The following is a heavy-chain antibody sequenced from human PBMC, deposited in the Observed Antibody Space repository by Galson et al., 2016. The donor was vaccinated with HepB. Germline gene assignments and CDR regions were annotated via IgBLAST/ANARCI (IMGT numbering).Heavy chain of an antibody. D-gene: IGHD3-16*01. J-gene: IGHJ4*02. CDR3: ARDASWGRYDY. V-gene: IGHV3-74*01. Sequence: SLRLSCAASGFTFSTHWMHWVRQAPGKGLVCVSRISEDGRATNYADSVKGRFSTSRDNAKNSAYLEMNNLRAGDTAVYYCARDASWGRYDYWGQGTLVTVSS. CDR2: ISEDGRAT. CDR1: GFTFSTHW.